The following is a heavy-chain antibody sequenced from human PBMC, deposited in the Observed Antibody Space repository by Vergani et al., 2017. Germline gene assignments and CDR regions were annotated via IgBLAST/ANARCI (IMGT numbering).Heavy chain of an antibody. CDR3: ARLPYDTTPYLQGGYDC. Sequence: EVQLLQSGGGVIQPGGSVRLSCAASGFTFSACPMTWVRQAPGKGLKWISAISARYPSTYYADSVKGRYTSSKDNSKNMLYIQMNSMRAEHTAVYYCARLPYDTTPYLQGGYDCWGQGALVSVSS. J-gene: IGHJ4*02. V-gene: IGHV3-23*01. CDR1: GFTFSACP. CDR2: ISARYPST. D-gene: IGHD3-22*01.